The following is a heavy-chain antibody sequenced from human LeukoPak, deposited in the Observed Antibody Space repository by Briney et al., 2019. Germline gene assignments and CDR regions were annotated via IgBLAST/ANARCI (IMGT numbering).Heavy chain of an antibody. CDR1: GYTFTSYG. D-gene: IGHD6-19*01. V-gene: IGHV1-18*01. CDR2: ISAYNGNT. J-gene: IGHJ4*02. CDR3: ATDSLSSGWPYYFDY. Sequence: ASVKVSCKASGYTFTSYGISWVRQAPGQGLEWMGWISAYNGNTNYAQKLQGRVTMTEDTSTDTAYMELSSLRSEDTAVYYCATDSLSSGWPYYFDYWGQGTLVTVSS.